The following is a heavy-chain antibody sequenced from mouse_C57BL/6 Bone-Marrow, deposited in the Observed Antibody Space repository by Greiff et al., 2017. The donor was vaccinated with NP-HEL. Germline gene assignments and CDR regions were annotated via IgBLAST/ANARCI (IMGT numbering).Heavy chain of an antibody. CDR1: GYTFTSYW. CDR3: ARARQLSRLLAN. V-gene: IGHV1-72*01. D-gene: IGHD3-2*02. J-gene: IGHJ3*01. CDR2: IDPNSGGT. Sequence: QVQLQQPGAELVKPGASVKLSCKASGYTFTSYWMHWVKQRPGRGLEWIGRIDPNSGGTKYNEQFKSKATLTVDKSSSTAYMHLSSLTSDESAVDYGARARQLSRLLANWGQGTLVTVSA.